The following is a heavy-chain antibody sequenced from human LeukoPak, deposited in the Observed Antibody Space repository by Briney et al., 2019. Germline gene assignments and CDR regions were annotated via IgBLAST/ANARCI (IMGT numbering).Heavy chain of an antibody. CDR2: LLYDGNTK. D-gene: IGHD1-14*01. Sequence: GGSLRLSCAASGFSLSNCGMHWVRQAPGKGLEWVAALLYDGNTKHYADSVKGRFTISRDISKNTFYLQMNSLTAEDTAVYYCARDHRPEIQYYYMDVWGKGTTVAVSS. CDR3: ARDHRPEIQYYYMDV. J-gene: IGHJ6*03. CDR1: GFSLSNCG. V-gene: IGHV3-33*01.